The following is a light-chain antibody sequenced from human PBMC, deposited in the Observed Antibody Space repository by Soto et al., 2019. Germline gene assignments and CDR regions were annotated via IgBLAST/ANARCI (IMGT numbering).Light chain of an antibody. J-gene: IGKJ4*01. Sequence: DIHMTQSPSSVSASVGDRVTITCRASQTVRSWLAWYQQKPGETPRVLIYEASRLQSGVPSRFSGSGSGTDFTLTINTLQPEDIATYYCQQSYSTPRFGGGTKVDIK. CDR1: QTVRSW. CDR3: QQSYSTPR. CDR2: EAS. V-gene: IGKV1-12*01.